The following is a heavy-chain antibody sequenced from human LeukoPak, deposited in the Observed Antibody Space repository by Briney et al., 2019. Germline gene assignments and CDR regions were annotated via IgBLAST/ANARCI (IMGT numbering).Heavy chain of an antibody. Sequence: PGGSLRLSCAASGFTFSRFWMTWVRQAPGKGLEWVANIHPHGSEEYYVDSVKGRFTISRDNAKNSLYLQMDSLRAEDTAVYYCIILTLVTAPRHYRDVWGKGTTVTVSS. V-gene: IGHV3-7*01. D-gene: IGHD2-21*02. CDR3: IILTLVTAPRHYRDV. J-gene: IGHJ6*03. CDR2: IHPHGSEE. CDR1: GFTFSRFW.